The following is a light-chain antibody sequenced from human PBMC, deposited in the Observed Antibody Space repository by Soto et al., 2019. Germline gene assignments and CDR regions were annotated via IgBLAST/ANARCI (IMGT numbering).Light chain of an antibody. CDR2: LNIDGSH. CDR1: SGHTNYA. Sequence: QSVLTQSPSASASLGASVKLTCTLSSGHTNYAIAWHQQQPDKGPRYLMKLNIDGSHSKGDGIPDRFSGSTSGAERHLTISSLQSEDEADYYCQTWGTAIHDDVFGGGTKLTVL. J-gene: IGLJ2*01. V-gene: IGLV4-69*01. CDR3: QTWGTAIHDDV.